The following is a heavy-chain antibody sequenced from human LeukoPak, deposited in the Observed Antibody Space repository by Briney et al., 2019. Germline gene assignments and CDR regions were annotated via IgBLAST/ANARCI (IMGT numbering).Heavy chain of an antibody. CDR3: ARTTIFGVVIIPPDY. J-gene: IGHJ4*02. V-gene: IGHV3-9*01. D-gene: IGHD3-3*01. CDR2: ISWNSGSI. CDR1: GFTFDDYA. Sequence: GRSLGLSRAASGFTFDDYAMHWVRQAPGKGLEWVSGISWNSGSIGYADSVKGRFTISRDNAKNSLYLQMNSLRAEDTAVYYCARTTIFGVVIIPPDYWGQGTLVTVSS.